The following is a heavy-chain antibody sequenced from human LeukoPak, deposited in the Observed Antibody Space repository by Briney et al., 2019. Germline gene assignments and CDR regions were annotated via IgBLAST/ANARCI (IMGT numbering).Heavy chain of an antibody. Sequence: AWGSLRLSCAASGFIFSSHGMNWVRQAPGKGLEWVSYISSSGSTIYYADSVKGRFTISRDNAKNSLYLQMNSLRADDTAVYYCARDSFGKSLDYWGQGTLVSVSS. CDR2: ISSSGSTI. CDR1: GFIFSSHG. V-gene: IGHV3-48*04. D-gene: IGHD3-16*01. CDR3: ARDSFGKSLDY. J-gene: IGHJ4*02.